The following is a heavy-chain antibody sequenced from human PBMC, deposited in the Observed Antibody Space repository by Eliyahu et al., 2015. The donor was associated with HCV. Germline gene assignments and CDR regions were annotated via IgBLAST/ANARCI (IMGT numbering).Heavy chain of an antibody. D-gene: IGHD3-3*01. J-gene: IGHJ5*02. Sequence: EVQLVESGGGLIHPGGSLRLSCAASALSVSSNYMSWVRLAXGKGLEWVSLIYTNGSTYYGDSVKGRFTISRDSSKNTIYLQMNSLRAEDTAMYYCSKFWRGNCFDPWGQGTLVTVSS. CDR2: IYTNGST. V-gene: IGHV3-53*01. CDR1: ALSVSSNY. CDR3: SKFWRGNCFDP.